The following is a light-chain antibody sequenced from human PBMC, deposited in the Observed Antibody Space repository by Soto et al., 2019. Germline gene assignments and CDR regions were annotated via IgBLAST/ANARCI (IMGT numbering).Light chain of an antibody. CDR2: DAS. CDR3: QQYGSSPFT. J-gene: IGKJ3*01. CDR1: QSVSSSH. V-gene: IGKV3D-20*01. Sequence: EIVLTQSPATLSWSPGERATLSCGASQSVSSSHLAWYQQKPGLAPRLLIYDASRRTTGIPDRFSGSGSGTDFTLTISRLEPEDFAVYYCQQYGSSPFTFGPGTKVDIK.